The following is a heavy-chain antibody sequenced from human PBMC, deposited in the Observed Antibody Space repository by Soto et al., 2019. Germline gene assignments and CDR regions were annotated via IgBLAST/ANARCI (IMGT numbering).Heavy chain of an antibody. CDR2: IIPILGIA. V-gene: IGHV1-69*08. Sequence: QVQLVQSGAEVKKPGSSVKVSCKASGGTFSSYTISWVRQAPGQGLEWMGRIIPILGIANYAQKFQGRVTIPADKSTSTAYMELSSLRSEHTAVYYCATDPSAYDLPAYWGQGTLVTVSS. CDR1: GGTFSSYT. D-gene: IGHD5-12*01. J-gene: IGHJ4*02. CDR3: ATDPSAYDLPAY.